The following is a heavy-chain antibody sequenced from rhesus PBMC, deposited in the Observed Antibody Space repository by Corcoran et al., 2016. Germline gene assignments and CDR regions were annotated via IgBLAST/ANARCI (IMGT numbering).Heavy chain of an antibody. CDR1: GYSFTSSW. CDR2: IYPGYSDT. CDR3: AEMDSRGWSFFDY. J-gene: IGHJ4*01. D-gene: IGHD6S26*01. Sequence: EVQLVQSGEEVKRPGESLRISCKTSGYSFTSSWSSWVRQMPGKGRDWMGSIYPGYSDTRYSPSFPSPVTISAEKSISTTYLQWSSLKASASATYYCAEMDSRGWSFFDYWVQGVLVTVSS. V-gene: IGHV5S1*01.